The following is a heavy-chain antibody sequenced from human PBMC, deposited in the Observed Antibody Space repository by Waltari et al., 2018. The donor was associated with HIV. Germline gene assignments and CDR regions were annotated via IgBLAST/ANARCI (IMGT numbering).Heavy chain of an antibody. CDR2: LYNEGRT. CDR1: GFSVSVNS. V-gene: IGHV3-53*01. D-gene: IGHD3-10*01. J-gene: IGHJ6*02. CDR3: ARMKRSYGSGQARYFYFGMDV. Sequence: EVQLVESGGGLVQPGGSLRLSCAASGFSVSVNSMSWVRLAPGKGLQWVSVLYNEGRTQYIDSVKGRLTIFRDNSKNALYLQMNSLRVDDTAVYYCARMKRSYGSGQARYFYFGMDVWGQGTTVIVSS.